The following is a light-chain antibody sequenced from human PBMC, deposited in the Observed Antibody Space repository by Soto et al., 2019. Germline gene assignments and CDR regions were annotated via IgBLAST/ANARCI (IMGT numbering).Light chain of an antibody. CDR3: QQFNYYPYS. CDR2: HAS. CDR1: QSISTW. J-gene: IGKJ2*03. Sequence: DIQMTQSPSTMSEFAGARVTITCRASQSISTWLAWYQQKPGKPPKILIYHASSLESGVPSRFSGSGSGTEFTLTITSLQPEDFATYYCQQFNYYPYSFGQGTKLEIK. V-gene: IGKV1-5*01.